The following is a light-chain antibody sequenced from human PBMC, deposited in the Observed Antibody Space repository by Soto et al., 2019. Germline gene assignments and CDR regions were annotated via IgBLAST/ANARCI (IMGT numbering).Light chain of an antibody. J-gene: IGLJ1*01. V-gene: IGLV2-23*02. CDR2: EVS. Sequence: QSALTQPASVSGSPGQSITISCTGTSSDVGSYNLVSWYQQHPGKAPKLMIYEVSKRPSGVSNRFSGSKSGNTASLTISGLQAEDEADYYCCSYAGSSTPYYVFGTGTEVTVL. CDR1: SSDVGSYNL. CDR3: CSYAGSSTPYYV.